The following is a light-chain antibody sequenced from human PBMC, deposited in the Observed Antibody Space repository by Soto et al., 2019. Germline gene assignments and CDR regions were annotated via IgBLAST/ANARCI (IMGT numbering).Light chain of an antibody. Sequence: DIQMTQSPSTLSASVGDRVTITCRASQSISSWLAWYQQKPGKAPKLLIYDASSLESGGPSRFSGSGSGTEFTRTSSSLQPDDFATYYCQQYNSYSWTFGQGTKVEIK. CDR2: DAS. J-gene: IGKJ1*01. CDR1: QSISSW. V-gene: IGKV1-5*01. CDR3: QQYNSYSWT.